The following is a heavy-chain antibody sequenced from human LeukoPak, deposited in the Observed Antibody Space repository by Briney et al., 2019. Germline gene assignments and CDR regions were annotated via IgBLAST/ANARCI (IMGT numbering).Heavy chain of an antibody. J-gene: IGHJ4*02. CDR2: ISFDGSNT. V-gene: IGHV3-30*03. D-gene: IGHD5-24*01. Sequence: PGRSLRLSCAASGLTFSVYGMHWVRQAPGKGLEWVALISFDGSNTYYADSVKGRFTISRDNSKNTLYLRVNSLRAEDTAMYYCARDRGGRWLQVYYFDYWGQGTLVTVSS. CDR3: ARDRGGRWLQVYYFDY. CDR1: GLTFSVYG.